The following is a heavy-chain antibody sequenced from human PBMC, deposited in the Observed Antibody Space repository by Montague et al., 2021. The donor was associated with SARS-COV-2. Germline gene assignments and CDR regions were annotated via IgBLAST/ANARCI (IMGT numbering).Heavy chain of an antibody. D-gene: IGHD1-26*01. CDR3: AKDIVRIVGGYYYYYGMDV. J-gene: IGHJ6*02. V-gene: IGHV3-9*01. CDR1: GFTFGDYA. Sequence: SLRLSCEASGFTFGDYAMHWVRQAPGKGLEWVSGISWNSGSIGYADSVKGRFTISRDNAKNSLYLQMNSLRAEDTALYYCAKDIVRIVGGYYYYYGMDVWGQGTTVTVSS. CDR2: ISWNSGSI.